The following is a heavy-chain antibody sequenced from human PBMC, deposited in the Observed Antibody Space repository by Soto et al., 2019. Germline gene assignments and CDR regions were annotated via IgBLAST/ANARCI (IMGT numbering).Heavy chain of an antibody. Sequence: SETLSLTCAVYGGSFSDDYWSWIRQSPGKGLEWIGEINHSGSTNYNPSLKSRVTISVDTSKNQFSLKLISVTAADTAVYYCARGRLPSNYDFWSGRNYYYYMDVWGKGTTVTVSS. CDR1: GGSFSDDY. V-gene: IGHV4-34*01. J-gene: IGHJ6*03. D-gene: IGHD3-3*01. CDR3: ARGRLPSNYDFWSGRNYYYYMDV. CDR2: INHSGST.